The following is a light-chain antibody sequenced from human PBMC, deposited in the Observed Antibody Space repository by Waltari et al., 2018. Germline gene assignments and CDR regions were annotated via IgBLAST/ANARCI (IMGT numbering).Light chain of an antibody. V-gene: IGKV3-20*01. Sequence: EILLTQSPGTLSLSSGERATLSCRASQSVGRSLAWYQQKPGQPPRLLIYGTSNRATGTPDRFSGGGSGTDFSLTISRLEPEDVAVYYCQQYVSLPVTFGQGTKVEIK. CDR1: QSVGRS. J-gene: IGKJ1*01. CDR2: GTS. CDR3: QQYVSLPVT.